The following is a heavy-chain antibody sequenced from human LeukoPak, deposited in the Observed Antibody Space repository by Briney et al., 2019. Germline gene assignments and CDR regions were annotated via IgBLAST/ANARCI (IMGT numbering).Heavy chain of an antibody. D-gene: IGHD3-10*01. CDR3: AKDLTPGSSYSYYNMDV. CDR1: GFTFSNYD. Sequence: PGGSLRLSCAASGFTFSNYDMHWVRQAPGKGLEWVAIVSYVGNNKYYADSVKGRFTISRDNSKNTLYLQMNSLRAEDTAVYYCAKDLTPGSSYSYYNMDVWGQGTTVTVSS. V-gene: IGHV3-30*18. J-gene: IGHJ6*02. CDR2: VSYVGNNK.